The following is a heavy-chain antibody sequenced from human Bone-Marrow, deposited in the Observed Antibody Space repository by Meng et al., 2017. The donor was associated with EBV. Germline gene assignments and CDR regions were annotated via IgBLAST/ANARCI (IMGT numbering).Heavy chain of an antibody. D-gene: IGHD4-17*01. Sequence: QVPPQQGGAGLLNPSVTLSLTCAVYGGSFSGYDWSWIRQPPGKGLEWIGEINHSGSTNYNPSLKSRVTISVDTSKNQFSLKLSSVTAADTAVYYCASQIKYGDYDEGGFDYWGQGTLVTVSS. CDR2: INHSGST. CDR1: GGSFSGYD. J-gene: IGHJ4*02. V-gene: IGHV4-34*01. CDR3: ASQIKYGDYDEGGFDY.